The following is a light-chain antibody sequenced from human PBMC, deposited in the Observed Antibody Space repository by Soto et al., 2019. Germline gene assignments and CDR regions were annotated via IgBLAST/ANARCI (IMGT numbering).Light chain of an antibody. CDR2: DTS. CDR1: QSVSSN. Sequence: EIVMTQSPATLSVSPGERATPSCGASQSVSSNLAWYQQKPGQAPRLIIYDTSTRATGIPARFSGSGSGTEFTLTISSLQSEDFAVYYCQQYYNWPLTFGGGTKVDIK. CDR3: QQYYNWPLT. V-gene: IGKV3-15*01. J-gene: IGKJ4*01.